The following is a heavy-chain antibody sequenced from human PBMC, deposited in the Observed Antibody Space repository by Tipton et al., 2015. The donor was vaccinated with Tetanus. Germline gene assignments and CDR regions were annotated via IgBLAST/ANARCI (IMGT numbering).Heavy chain of an antibody. D-gene: IGHD3-10*01. CDR3: ASHYGSGSDDAFDI. V-gene: IGHV4-59*12. J-gene: IGHJ3*02. CDR2: IYYSGST. CDR1: RFTFSHYS. Sequence: LRLSCAAFRFTFSHYSMTWVRQAPGKGLEWIGYIYYSGSTNYNPSLKSRVTMSVDTSKNQFSLKLSSVTAADTAVYYCASHYGSGSDDAFDIWGQGTMVTVSS.